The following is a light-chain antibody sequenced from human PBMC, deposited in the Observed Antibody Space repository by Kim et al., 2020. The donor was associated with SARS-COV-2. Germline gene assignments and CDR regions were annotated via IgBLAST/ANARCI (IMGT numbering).Light chain of an antibody. V-gene: IGLV3-9*01. Sequence: SVALGKTARITCGGNNIGSKNVHWYQQKPGQAPVLVIYRDSNRPSGIPERFSGSNSGNTATLTISRAQAGDVADYYCQVWDSSTWVFGGGTQLTVL. CDR1: NIGSKN. J-gene: IGLJ3*02. CDR3: QVWDSSTWV. CDR2: RDS.